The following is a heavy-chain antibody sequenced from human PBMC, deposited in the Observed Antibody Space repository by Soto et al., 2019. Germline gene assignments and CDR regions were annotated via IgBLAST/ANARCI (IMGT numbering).Heavy chain of an antibody. V-gene: IGHV3-48*02. D-gene: IGHD2-21*01. Sequence: GGSLRLSCAASGFSFSSHSMKWVRQAPGKGLEWVSYISSSGSTIYYADSVKGRFTISRDNAKNSLYLQMNSLRDDDTAVYYCARGRGYCGGTNCYLDYWGQGALVTVSS. CDR3: ARGRGYCGGTNCYLDY. CDR1: GFSFSSHS. CDR2: ISSSGSTI. J-gene: IGHJ4*02.